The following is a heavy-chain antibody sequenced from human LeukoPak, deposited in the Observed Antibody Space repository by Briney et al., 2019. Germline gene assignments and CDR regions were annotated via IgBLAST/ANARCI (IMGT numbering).Heavy chain of an antibody. CDR1: GYTFTGYY. V-gene: IGHV1-2*02. CDR3: ARDSRRGRIVGATRAFDI. D-gene: IGHD1-26*01. CDR2: INPNSGGT. Sequence: GASVKVSCKASGYTFTGYYMHWVRQAPGQGLEWMGWINPNSGGTNYAQKFQGRVTMTRDTSISTAYMELSSLRSEDTAVYYCARDSRRGRIVGATRAFDIWGQGTMVTVSS. J-gene: IGHJ3*02.